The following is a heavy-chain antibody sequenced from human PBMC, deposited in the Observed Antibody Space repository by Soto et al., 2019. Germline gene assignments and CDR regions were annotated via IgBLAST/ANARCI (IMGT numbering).Heavy chain of an antibody. J-gene: IGHJ6*02. CDR2: IYPGDSDT. CDR3: ARNPTYYDFWSGPNYYYYGMDV. D-gene: IGHD3-3*01. V-gene: IGHV5-51*01. CDR1: GYSFTSYW. Sequence: GESLKISCKGSGYSFTSYWIGWVRQMPGKGLEWMGIIYPGDSDTRYSPSFQGQVTIPADKSISTAYLQWSSLKASDTAMYYCARNPTYYDFWSGPNYYYYGMDVWGQGTTVTVSS.